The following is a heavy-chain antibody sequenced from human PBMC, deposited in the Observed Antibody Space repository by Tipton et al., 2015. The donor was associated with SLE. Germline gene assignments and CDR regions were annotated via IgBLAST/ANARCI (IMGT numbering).Heavy chain of an antibody. D-gene: IGHD2-2*01. Sequence: SLRLSCAASGFTFSSYGMHWVRQAPGKGLEWVAVIWYDGSNKYYADSVKDRFTISRDNSKNTLYLQMNSLRAEDTAVYYCSSTSSYYYGMDVWGQGTTVTVSS. CDR2: IWYDGSNK. J-gene: IGHJ6*02. CDR1: GFTFSSYG. CDR3: SSTSSYYYGMDV. V-gene: IGHV3-33*08.